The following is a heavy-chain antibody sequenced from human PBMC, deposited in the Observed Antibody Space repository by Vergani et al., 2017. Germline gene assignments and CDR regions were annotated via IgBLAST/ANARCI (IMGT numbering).Heavy chain of an antibody. CDR2: IYYSGST. CDR3: ARGGGYDWAVDY. V-gene: IGHV4-59*01. J-gene: IGHJ4*02. CDR1: GGSISSYY. Sequence: QVQLQESGPGLVKPSETLSLTCPVSGGSISSYYWSWFRQPPGKGLEWIGYIYYSGSTNYNPSLKSRVTISVDTSKNQFSLKLSSVTAADTAVYYCARGGGYDWAVDYWGQGTLVTVSS. D-gene: IGHD5-12*01.